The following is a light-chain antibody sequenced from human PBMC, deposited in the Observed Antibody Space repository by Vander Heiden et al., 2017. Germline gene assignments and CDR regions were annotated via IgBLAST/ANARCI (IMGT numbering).Light chain of an antibody. CDR2: WAS. CDR1: QSVLYSSNNTNY. CDR3: QQYYSSPLT. J-gene: IGKJ4*01. Sequence: DIVITQAPVYLLGSLGESATINCKSSQSVLYSSNNTNYLAWYQQKPRQPPKLLIYWASTRESGVPDRFSGSGSGTDFTLTISSLQAEDVAVYYCQQYYSSPLTFGGGAKVEIK. V-gene: IGKV4-1*01.